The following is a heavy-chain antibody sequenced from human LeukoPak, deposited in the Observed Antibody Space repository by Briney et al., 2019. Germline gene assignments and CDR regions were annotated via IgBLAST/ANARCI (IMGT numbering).Heavy chain of an antibody. CDR2: ISYDGSNK. J-gene: IGHJ4*02. Sequence: GGSLRLSCAASGFTFSSYGMHWVRQAPGKGLEWVAVISYDGSNKYYADSVMGRFTISRDNAKNSLYLQMNGLRADDTALYYCARGSGSYYDLSFDFWGQGTLVTVSS. D-gene: IGHD3-10*01. CDR1: GFTFSSYG. CDR3: ARGSGSYYDLSFDF. V-gene: IGHV3-30*03.